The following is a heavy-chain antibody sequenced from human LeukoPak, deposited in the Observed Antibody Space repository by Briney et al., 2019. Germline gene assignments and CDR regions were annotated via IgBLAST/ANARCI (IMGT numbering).Heavy chain of an antibody. Sequence: GGSLRLSCAASGFIFSSNYMSWVRQAPGKGLEWVSVIYSGGSTYYADSVKGRFIISRDNSKNTVYLQMNSLRAEDTAVYYCARLQYCSSSSCSDYWGQGTLVTVSS. CDR3: ARLQYCSSSSCSDY. CDR2: IYSGGST. D-gene: IGHD2-2*01. J-gene: IGHJ4*02. V-gene: IGHV3-53*01. CDR1: GFIFSSNY.